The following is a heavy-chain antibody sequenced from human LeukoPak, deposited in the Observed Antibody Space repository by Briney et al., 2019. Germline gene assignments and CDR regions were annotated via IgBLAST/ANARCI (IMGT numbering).Heavy chain of an antibody. J-gene: IGHJ4*02. V-gene: IGHV4-39*01. CDR2: IYYSGNA. CDR3: ARGSLWSGYY. D-gene: IGHD3-3*01. CDR1: GVSISSSNSY. Sequence: SETLSLTCTVSGVSISSSNSYWGWIRQPPGKGLEWIGSIYYSGNAYYNASLKSQVSISIDTSKNQFSLRLTSVTAADTAVYYCARGSLWSGYYWGQGTLVTVSS.